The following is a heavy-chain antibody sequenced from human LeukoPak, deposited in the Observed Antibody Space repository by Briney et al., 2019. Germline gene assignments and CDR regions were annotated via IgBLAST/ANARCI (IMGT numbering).Heavy chain of an antibody. Sequence: GSLSLSCAASGFTVSSNYMTWVRQAPGKGLEWVSLIYSGGNTYYADSVKGRFTISRDNSKNTLYLRMNNLTADDTAVYYCARGNFYDSSVGYWGQGTLVTVSS. D-gene: IGHD3-22*01. J-gene: IGHJ4*02. CDR3: ARGNFYDSSVGY. V-gene: IGHV3-66*01. CDR1: GFTVSSNY. CDR2: IYSGGNT.